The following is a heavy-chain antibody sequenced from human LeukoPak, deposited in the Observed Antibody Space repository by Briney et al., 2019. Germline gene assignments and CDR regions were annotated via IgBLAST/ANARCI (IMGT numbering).Heavy chain of an antibody. Sequence: SGPTQFKATQPLTLTCTLSGFLLSSSGVGVGWIRQPPGEALEWLALIYWDDDKRYSPSRQSRLTITKDTSKKQVVLTMTNMDPVDTATYYGARSLGMAAAGSLTGFDYWGQGTLVTVSS. CDR3: ARSLGMAAAGSLTGFDY. J-gene: IGHJ4*02. CDR1: GFLLSSSGVG. CDR2: IYWDDDK. V-gene: IGHV2-5*02. D-gene: IGHD6-13*01.